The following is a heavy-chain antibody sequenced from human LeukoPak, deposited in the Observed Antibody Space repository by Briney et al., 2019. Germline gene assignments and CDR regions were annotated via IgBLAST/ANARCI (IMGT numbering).Heavy chain of an antibody. CDR3: ARAGRITMVRGSDT. CDR2: IYTSGST. CDR1: GGSISSGSYY. D-gene: IGHD3-10*01. Sequence: SETLSLTCTVSGGSISSGSYYWSWIRQPAGKGLEWIGRIYTSGSTNYNPSLKSRVTISVDTSKNQFSLKLSSVTAADTAAYYCARAGRITMVRGSDTWGQGTLVTVSS. V-gene: IGHV4-61*02. J-gene: IGHJ4*02.